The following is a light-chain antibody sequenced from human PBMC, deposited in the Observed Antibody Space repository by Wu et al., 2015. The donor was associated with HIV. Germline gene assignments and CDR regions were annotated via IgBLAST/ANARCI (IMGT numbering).Light chain of an antibody. CDR1: QSVSSSY. J-gene: IGKJ1*01. CDR3: QQYGSSFRT. V-gene: IGKV3-20*01. CDR2: DTS. Sequence: TLXCRASQSVSSSYLAWYQQKPGQAPRLLIYDTSSRATGIPDRFSGSGSGTDFTLTISRLESEDLAVYYCQQYGSSFRTFGQGTKVEIK.